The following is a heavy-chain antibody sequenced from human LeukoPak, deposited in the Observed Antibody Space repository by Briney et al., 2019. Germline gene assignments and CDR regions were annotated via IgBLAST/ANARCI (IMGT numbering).Heavy chain of an antibody. CDR3: ASSGWYYYWFDP. J-gene: IGHJ5*02. V-gene: IGHV1-69*13. CDR2: IIPIFGTA. D-gene: IGHD6-19*01. CDR1: GYTLTELS. Sequence: SVKVSCKVSGYTLTELSMHWVRQAPGQGLESMGGIIPIFGTANYAQKFQGRVTITADESTSTAYMELSSLRSEDTAVYYCASSGWYYYWFDPWGQGTLVTVSS.